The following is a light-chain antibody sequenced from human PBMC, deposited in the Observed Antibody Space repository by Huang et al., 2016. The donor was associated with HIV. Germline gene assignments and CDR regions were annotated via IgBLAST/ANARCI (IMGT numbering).Light chain of an antibody. J-gene: IGKJ2*01. CDR2: DAS. CDR1: QSISSW. V-gene: IGKV1-5*01. Sequence: DIQMTQSPSTLSASVGDRVTITCRASQSISSWLAWYQQKPGKAPKLLIYDASSLESGVPSRLRGSGSGTEFTLTISSLQPDNFATYYCQQYNSYPYTFGQGTKLEIK. CDR3: QQYNSYPYT.